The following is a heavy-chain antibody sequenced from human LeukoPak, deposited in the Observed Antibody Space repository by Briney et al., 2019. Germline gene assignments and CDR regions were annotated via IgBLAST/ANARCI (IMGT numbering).Heavy chain of an antibody. CDR3: ARGSDSSGRNWFDP. V-gene: IGHV4-59*12. D-gene: IGHD6-19*01. CDR2: IYSSGGT. Sequence: TSETLSLTCTVSGFSISTYSWSWIRQPPGKGLEWVGYIYSSGGTDHNPSLKSRVTMSVDTSTNQFSLQLNSVTPEDTAVYYCARGSDSSGRNWFDPWGQGTLVTVSS. CDR1: GFSISTYS. J-gene: IGHJ5*02.